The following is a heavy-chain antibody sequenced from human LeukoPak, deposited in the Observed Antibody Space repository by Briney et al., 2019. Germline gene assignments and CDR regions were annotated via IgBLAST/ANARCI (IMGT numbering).Heavy chain of an antibody. D-gene: IGHD2-21*02. J-gene: IGHJ4*02. CDR1: GFTLSSYA. V-gene: IGHV3-23*01. CDR2: LSGRGTTP. CDR3: AKGGYCDDDCSGGVFDY. Sequence: GGSLRLSYAASGFTLSSYAMSWVRHAPGMGLEWVSALSGRGTTPYYADSVKGRFTISRDNPKNTLYLQMNSLRADDTAIYYCAKGGYCDDDCSGGVFDYWGQGTVVTVSS.